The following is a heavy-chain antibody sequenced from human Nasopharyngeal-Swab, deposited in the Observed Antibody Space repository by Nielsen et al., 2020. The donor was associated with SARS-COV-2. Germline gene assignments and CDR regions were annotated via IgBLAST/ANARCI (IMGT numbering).Heavy chain of an antibody. Sequence: WVRQRPGKGLEWIGYIYYSGSTYYDPSLKSRVTISVDTSKNQLSLKLSSVTAADTAVYYCARDSGVAGTKYYYYGMDVWGQGTTVTVSS. D-gene: IGHD6-19*01. CDR2: IYYSGST. J-gene: IGHJ6*02. CDR3: ARDSGVAGTKYYYYGMDV. V-gene: IGHV4-30-4*01.